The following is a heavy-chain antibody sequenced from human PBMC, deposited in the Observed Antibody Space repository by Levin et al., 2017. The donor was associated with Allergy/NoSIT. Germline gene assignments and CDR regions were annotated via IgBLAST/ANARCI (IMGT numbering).Heavy chain of an antibody. V-gene: IGHV3-30*18. CDR2: ISFYGSDK. Sequence: LSLTCAVSGFTFSRSGMHWVRQAPGKGLEWVSFISFYGSDKYYAESVKGRFTISRDNSKNMLYLQMNNLGRDDTAMYYCAKATFDESSEFDFWGQGTLVSVSS. J-gene: IGHJ4*02. CDR1: GFTFSRSG. CDR3: AKATFDESSEFDF.